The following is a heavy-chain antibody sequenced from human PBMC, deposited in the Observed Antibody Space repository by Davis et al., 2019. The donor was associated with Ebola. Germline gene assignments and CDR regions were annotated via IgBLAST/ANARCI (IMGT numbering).Heavy chain of an antibody. D-gene: IGHD3-3*01. CDR2: VSHSEREK. Sequence: GESLKISCAASGFTFSNHAMHWVRQAPGKGLEWVAVVSHSEREKFYGDSVKGRFTISRDNSENTLYLQMNSLTADDTAVYYCARAVFHEVLDYWGQGTPVTVSS. V-gene: IGHV3-30*04. J-gene: IGHJ4*02. CDR1: GFTFSNHA. CDR3: ARAVFHEVLDY.